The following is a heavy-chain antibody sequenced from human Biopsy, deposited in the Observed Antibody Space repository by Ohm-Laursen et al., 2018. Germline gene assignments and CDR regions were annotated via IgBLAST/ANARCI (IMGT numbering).Heavy chain of an antibody. CDR2: INPNNDNK. D-gene: IGHD3-22*01. Sequence: ASVKVSCKASGYTFTSYYLHWVRQAPGQGLEWMGRINPNNDNKAYAQKFQGRITMTKDTSTSTVYMDLSSLTFDDSAVYYCARGPRGLVVITTTALYFDYWGQGNLVTVSS. J-gene: IGHJ4*02. V-gene: IGHV1-46*01. CDR1: GYTFTSYY. CDR3: ARGPRGLVVITTTALYFDY.